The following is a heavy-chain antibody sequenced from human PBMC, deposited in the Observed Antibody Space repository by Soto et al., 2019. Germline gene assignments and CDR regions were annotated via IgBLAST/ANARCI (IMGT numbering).Heavy chain of an antibody. V-gene: IGHV3-30*18. D-gene: IGHD3-10*01. Sequence: GSLRLSCAASGFTFSTYGIQWVRQAPGKGLEWVAVISYDGYLKYYVDAVKGRFTVARDNSKNTLFLEMNSLRVEDTAVYFCAKDFKVSGSHYGTLNYYYGMDVWGQGTTVTVYS. CDR2: ISYDGYLK. J-gene: IGHJ6*02. CDR3: AKDFKVSGSHYGTLNYYYGMDV. CDR1: GFTFSTYG.